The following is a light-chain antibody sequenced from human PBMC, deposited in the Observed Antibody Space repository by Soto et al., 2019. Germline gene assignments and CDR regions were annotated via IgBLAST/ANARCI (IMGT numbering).Light chain of an antibody. Sequence: QSVLTQPPSVSGAPGQRVTISCTGSSSNIGAGYDVHWYQQLPGTAPKLLIYGNSNRPSGVPDRFSGSKSGTSASLAITGLQAEAEADYYCQSYDSSLSGSVVFGGGTQLTVL. CDR2: GNS. J-gene: IGLJ2*01. CDR3: QSYDSSLSGSVV. V-gene: IGLV1-40*01. CDR1: SSNIGAGYD.